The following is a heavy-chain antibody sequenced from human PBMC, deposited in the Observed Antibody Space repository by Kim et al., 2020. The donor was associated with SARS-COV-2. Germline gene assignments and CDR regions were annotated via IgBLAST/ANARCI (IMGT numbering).Heavy chain of an antibody. CDR3: ATGRYYSGSGSPVFGT. V-gene: IGHV3-23*01. CDR2: ISGSGGST. J-gene: IGHJ5*01. CDR1: GFTFSSYA. Sequence: GGSLRLSCAASGFTFSSYAMSWVRQAPGKGLGWVSAISGSGGSTYYADSVQSRLTIFRDNSTNKLYLQMNSLRAAATAVDYCATGRYYSGSGSPVFGTWG. D-gene: IGHD3-10*01.